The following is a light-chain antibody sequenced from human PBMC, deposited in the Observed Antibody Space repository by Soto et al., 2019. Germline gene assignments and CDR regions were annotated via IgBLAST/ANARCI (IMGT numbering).Light chain of an antibody. CDR2: GAS. CDR1: QSVSSSY. CDR3: QQYGSSPPIT. J-gene: IGKJ5*01. Sequence: EIVLTQSPGTLSLSQGERATLSCRASQSVSSSYLAWYQQKPGQAPRLLIYGASSRATGIPDRFSGSESGTDFTLTISRLEPEDFAVYYGQQYGSSPPITFGQGTRRDIK. V-gene: IGKV3-20*01.